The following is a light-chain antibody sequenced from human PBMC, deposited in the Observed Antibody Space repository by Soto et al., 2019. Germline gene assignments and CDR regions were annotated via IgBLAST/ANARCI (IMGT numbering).Light chain of an antibody. CDR3: QHSWT. CDR1: QSISSW. Sequence: DIQMTQSPSTLSGSVGDRVTITCRASQSISSWLAWYQQKPGKAPKLLIYKASILESGVPSRFSGSGSGTEFTLTISSLQPDDFATYYCQHSWTFGQGTKVDIK. J-gene: IGKJ1*01. V-gene: IGKV1-5*03. CDR2: KAS.